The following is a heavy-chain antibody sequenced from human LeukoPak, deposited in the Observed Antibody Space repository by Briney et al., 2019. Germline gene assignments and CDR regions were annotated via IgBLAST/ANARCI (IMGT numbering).Heavy chain of an antibody. CDR1: GYTFTSYY. J-gene: IGHJ3*02. CDR2: INPSGGST. D-gene: IGHD2-2*01. CDR3: ASIVVVPAAREDAFDI. V-gene: IGHV1-46*01. Sequence: ASVKVSCKASGYTFTSYYMHWVRQAPGQGLEWMGIINPSGGSTSYAQKFQGRVTMTRDTSTSTVHMELSSLKSEDTAVYYCASIVVVPAAREDAFDIWGQGTMDTVSS.